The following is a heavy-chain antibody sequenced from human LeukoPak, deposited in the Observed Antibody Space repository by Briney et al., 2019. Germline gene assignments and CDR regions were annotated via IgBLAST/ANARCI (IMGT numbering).Heavy chain of an antibody. CDR3: VRRGPTTVTTHDAFDI. CDR2: ISGPSNTI. J-gene: IGHJ3*02. CDR1: GFTFSSYN. V-gene: IGHV3-48*04. D-gene: IGHD4-17*01. Sequence: GGSLRLSCAASGFTFSSYNMNWVRQAPGKGLEWVSYISGPSNTIYYADSVKGRFTISRDNARNSVYLQMNSLRAGDTAVYYCVRRGPTTVTTHDAFDIWGQGTMVTVSS.